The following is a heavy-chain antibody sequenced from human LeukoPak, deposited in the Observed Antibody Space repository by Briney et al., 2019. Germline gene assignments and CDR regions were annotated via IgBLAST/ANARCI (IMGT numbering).Heavy chain of an antibody. J-gene: IGHJ4*02. CDR3: ARAKYDDILTGYYTQYFDY. V-gene: IGHV4-59*01. Sequence: PSETLSLTCTVSGGSISSYYWSWIRQPPGKGLEWIGYIYYSGSTNYNPSLKSRVTISVDTSKNQFSLKLSSVTAADTAVYYCARAKYDDILTGYYTQYFDYWGQGTLVTVSS. CDR2: IYYSGST. D-gene: IGHD3-9*01. CDR1: GGSISSYY.